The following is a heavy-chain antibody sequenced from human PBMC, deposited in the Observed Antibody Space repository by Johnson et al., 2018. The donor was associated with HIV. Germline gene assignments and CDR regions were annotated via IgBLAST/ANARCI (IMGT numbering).Heavy chain of an antibody. CDR2: ISYDGSNK. J-gene: IGHJ3*02. Sequence: QVQLVESGGGVVQPGRSLRLSCAASGFTFSSYAMHWVRQAPGQGLEWVAVISYDGSNKYYADSVKGRFTISRDNSKNTLYLQMNSLRAEDTAVYYCARVQLLADDVFNIWGQGTMVTVSS. V-gene: IGHV3-30-3*01. D-gene: IGHD3-10*01. CDR1: GFTFSSYA. CDR3: ARVQLLADDVFNI.